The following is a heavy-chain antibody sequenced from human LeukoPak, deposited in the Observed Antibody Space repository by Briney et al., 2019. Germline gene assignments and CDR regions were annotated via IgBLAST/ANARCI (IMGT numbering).Heavy chain of an antibody. D-gene: IGHD3-10*01. V-gene: IGHV4-39*07. CDR3: ARRGESSVDYYYYMDV. CDR1: GYSISSSSYY. Sequence: PSETLSLTCTVSGYSISSSSYYWGWIRQPPGKGLEWIGSIYYSGSTYYNPSLKSRVTISVDTSKNQFSLKLSSVTAADTAVYYCARRGESSVDYYYYMDVWGKGTTVTVSS. CDR2: IYYSGST. J-gene: IGHJ6*03.